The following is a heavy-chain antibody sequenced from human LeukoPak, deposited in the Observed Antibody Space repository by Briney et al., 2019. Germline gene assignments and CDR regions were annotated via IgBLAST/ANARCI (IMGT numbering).Heavy chain of an antibody. CDR2: IIPILGIA. J-gene: IGHJ4*02. CDR1: GGTFSSYA. Sequence: ASVKVSCKASGGTFSSYAISWVRQAPGQGLEWMGRIIPILGIANYAQKFQGRVTITADKSTSTAYMELSSLRSGDTAVYYCARFGVVPAAIDYWGQGTLVTVSS. D-gene: IGHD2-2*01. CDR3: ARFGVVPAAIDY. V-gene: IGHV1-69*04.